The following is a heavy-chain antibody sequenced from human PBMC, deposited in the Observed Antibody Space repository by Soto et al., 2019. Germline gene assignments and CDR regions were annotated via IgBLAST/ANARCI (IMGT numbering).Heavy chain of an antibody. V-gene: IGHV3-66*01. D-gene: IGHD5-18*01. J-gene: IGHJ4*02. Sequence: PGGSLRLSCAASGFTVSSNYMSWVRQAPGKGLEWVSVIYSGGSTYYADSVKGRFTISRDNSKNTLYLQMNSLRAEDTAVYYCARDPDPTGYSYGYFDYWGQGTLVTSPQ. CDR1: GFTVSSNY. CDR3: ARDPDPTGYSYGYFDY. CDR2: IYSGGST.